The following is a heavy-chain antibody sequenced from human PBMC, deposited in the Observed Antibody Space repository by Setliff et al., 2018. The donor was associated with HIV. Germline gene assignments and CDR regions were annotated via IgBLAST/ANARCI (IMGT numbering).Heavy chain of an antibody. D-gene: IGHD5-12*01. CDR3: ARRGAYGYDYFDY. Sequence: SETLSLTCAVYGGPFSGYYWSWIRQPPGKGLEWIGEINHSGSTNYNPSLKSRGTTSVDTSKNQFSLRLTSVTAADTAVYYCARRGAYGYDYFDYWGPGILVTVSS. CDR2: INHSGST. J-gene: IGHJ4*02. V-gene: IGHV4-34*01. CDR1: GGPFSGYY.